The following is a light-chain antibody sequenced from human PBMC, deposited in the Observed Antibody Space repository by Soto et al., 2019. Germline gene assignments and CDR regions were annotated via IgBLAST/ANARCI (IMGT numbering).Light chain of an antibody. J-gene: IGKJ4*01. V-gene: IGKV3-20*01. Sequence: EIVLTQSPGTLSLSPGERATLSCRAGQSVSSSYLAWYQQKPGQAPRLLIYGASSRATGIPDRFSGSGSGTDFTLPISRLEPEVFAVYYCQQYDSSPITFGVTTKVEI. CDR2: GAS. CDR3: QQYDSSPIT. CDR1: QSVSSSY.